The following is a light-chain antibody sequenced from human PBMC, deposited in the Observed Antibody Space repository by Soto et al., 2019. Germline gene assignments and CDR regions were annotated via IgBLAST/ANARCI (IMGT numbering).Light chain of an antibody. J-gene: IGKJ1*01. CDR3: QQYKNGWT. Sequence: IRMTQSPSTLSATVGDRLTITCRASQSISSWLAWYQQKPGKAPKLLIYAASSLQSGVPSRFSGSGSGTEFTLTISSLQSEDFAVYYCQQYKNGWTFGQGTKVDI. V-gene: IGKV1-5*01. CDR2: AAS. CDR1: QSISSW.